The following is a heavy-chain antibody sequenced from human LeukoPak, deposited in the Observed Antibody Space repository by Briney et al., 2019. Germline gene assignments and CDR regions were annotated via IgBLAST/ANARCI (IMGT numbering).Heavy chain of an antibody. J-gene: IGHJ4*02. CDR2: IYTSGST. D-gene: IGHD6-19*01. CDR1: GGSISSGSYY. V-gene: IGHV4-61*02. CDR3: ARKRWLGVYYFDY. Sequence: PSETLSLTCTVSGGSISSGSYYWSWIRQPAGKGLEWIGRIYTSGSTNYNPSLKSRVTISVDTSKNQFSLKLSSVTAADTAVYYCARKRWLGVYYFDYWGQGTLVTVSS.